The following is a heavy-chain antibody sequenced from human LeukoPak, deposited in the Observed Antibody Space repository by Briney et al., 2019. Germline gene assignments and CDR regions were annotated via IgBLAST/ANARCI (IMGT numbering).Heavy chain of an antibody. D-gene: IGHD3-10*02. V-gene: IGHV3-48*03. Sequence: GGSLRLSCAASGFTFSSYEMNWVREAPGKGLEWVSYISSSGSTIYCADSVKGRFTISRDNAKNSLYLQMNSLRAEDTAVYYCAELGITMIGGVWGKGTTVTISS. CDR3: AELGITMIGGV. J-gene: IGHJ6*04. CDR1: GFTFSSYE. CDR2: ISSSGSTI.